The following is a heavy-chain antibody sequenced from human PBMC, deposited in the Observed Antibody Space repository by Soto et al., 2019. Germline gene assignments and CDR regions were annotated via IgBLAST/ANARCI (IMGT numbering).Heavy chain of an antibody. V-gene: IGHV1-2*02. Sequence: ASVKVSCKASGYTFTGYYMHWVRQAPGQGLEWMGWINPNSGGTNYAQKFQGRVTMTRDTSISTAYMELSRLRSEDTAVYYCAREEFYDSDSGDAFDIWGQGTMVTVSS. CDR3: AREEFYDSDSGDAFDI. CDR2: INPNSGGT. CDR1: GYTFTGYY. D-gene: IGHD3-22*01. J-gene: IGHJ3*02.